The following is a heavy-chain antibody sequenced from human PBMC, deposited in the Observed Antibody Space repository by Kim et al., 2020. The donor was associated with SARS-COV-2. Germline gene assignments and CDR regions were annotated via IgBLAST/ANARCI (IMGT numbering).Heavy chain of an antibody. Sequence: GGSLRLSCAASGFTFSSYGMHWVRQAPGKGLEWVAVIWYDGSNKYYADSVKGRFTISRDNSKNTLYLQMNSLRAEDTAVYYCARDNGTYSSSWFFDYWGQGTLVTVSS. CDR3: ARDNGTYSSSWFFDY. J-gene: IGHJ4*02. D-gene: IGHD6-13*01. CDR2: IWYDGSNK. CDR1: GFTFSSYG. V-gene: IGHV3-33*01.